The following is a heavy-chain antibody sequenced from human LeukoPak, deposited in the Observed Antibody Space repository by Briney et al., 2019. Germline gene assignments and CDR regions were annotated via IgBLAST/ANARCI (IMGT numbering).Heavy chain of an antibody. D-gene: IGHD3-22*01. J-gene: IGHJ3*02. CDR3: TTTPPPIYYYDSSGYYTTDAFDI. CDR2: IKSKTDGGTT. V-gene: IGHV3-15*01. Sequence: GGSLRLSCAASGFTFSNAWMSWVRQAPGKGLEWVGRIKSKTDGGTTDYAAPVKGRFTISRDDSKNTLYLQMNSLKTEDTAVYYCTTTPPPIYYYDSSGYYTTDAFDIWGKGTMVTVSS. CDR1: GFTFSNAW.